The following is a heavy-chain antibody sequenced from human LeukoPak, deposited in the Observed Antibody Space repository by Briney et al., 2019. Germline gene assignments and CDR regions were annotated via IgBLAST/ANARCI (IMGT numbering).Heavy chain of an antibody. CDR3: ARERPGVGAPYYPFDY. J-gene: IGHJ4*02. CDR1: GGTFSSYA. Sequence: SVKVSCKASGGTFSSYAISWVRQAPGEGLEWRGGIIPIFGSANYAQKCQGRVTITADESTTTAYMELSSLRSEDTAVYYCARERPGVGAPYYPFDYWGQGTLVTVSS. D-gene: IGHD1-26*01. V-gene: IGHV1-69*13. CDR2: IIPIFGSA.